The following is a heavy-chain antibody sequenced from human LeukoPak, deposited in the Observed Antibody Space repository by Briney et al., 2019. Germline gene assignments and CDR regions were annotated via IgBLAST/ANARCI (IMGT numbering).Heavy chain of an antibody. Sequence: GGSLRLSCAASGFTFSSYGMHWVRQAPGKGLEWVAVISYDGSNKYYADSVKGRFTISRDNSENTLYLQMNSLRAEDTAVYYCAKMSMVRGVITYYYYGMDVWGQGTTVTVSS. CDR1: GFTFSSYG. J-gene: IGHJ6*02. CDR2: ISYDGSNK. D-gene: IGHD3-10*01. V-gene: IGHV3-30*18. CDR3: AKMSMVRGVITYYYYGMDV.